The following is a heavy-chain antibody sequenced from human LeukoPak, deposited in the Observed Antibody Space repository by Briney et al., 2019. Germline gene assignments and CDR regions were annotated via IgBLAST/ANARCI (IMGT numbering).Heavy chain of an antibody. V-gene: IGHV4-39*01. Sequence: SETLSLTCTVSGGSISSSSDYWGWIRQPPGKGLEWIGSIYYSGSTYYNPSLKSRVTISVDTAKNQFSLKLSSVTAADTAVYYCARHDFYSNYPHNWFDPWGQGTLVTVSS. D-gene: IGHD4-11*01. CDR1: GGSISSSSDY. J-gene: IGHJ5*02. CDR3: ARHDFYSNYPHNWFDP. CDR2: IYYSGST.